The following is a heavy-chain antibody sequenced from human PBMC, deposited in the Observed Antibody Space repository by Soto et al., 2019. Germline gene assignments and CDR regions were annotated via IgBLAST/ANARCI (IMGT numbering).Heavy chain of an antibody. D-gene: IGHD1-1*01. J-gene: IGHJ4*02. CDR2: ISYSGST. V-gene: IGHV4-59*01. CDR3: ARTGSQKSTGFDY. CDR1: GGSISSYY. Sequence: TSETLSLTCTVSGGSISSYYWSWIRQPPGKGLEWIGYISYSGSTNYNPSLKSRVTTSLDTSKKQFSLKLSSVTAADTAVYYCARTGSQKSTGFDYWGQGTLVTVSS.